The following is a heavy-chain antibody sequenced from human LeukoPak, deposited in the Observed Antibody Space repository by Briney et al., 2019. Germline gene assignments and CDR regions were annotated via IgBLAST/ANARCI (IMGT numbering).Heavy chain of an antibody. CDR3: SRQTGSGLFTLP. D-gene: IGHD3/OR15-3a*01. CDR1: GVSISSSNSY. J-gene: IGHJ4*02. V-gene: IGHV4-39*01. Sequence: SETLSLTCTVSGVSISSSNSYWGWIRQPPGKGLEWIGSIYYTGNTYYNASLKSRVTISIYTSKNQIYLRFTSVTATDAAMYYCSRQTGSGLFTLPGGQGTLVTVSS. CDR2: IYYTGNT.